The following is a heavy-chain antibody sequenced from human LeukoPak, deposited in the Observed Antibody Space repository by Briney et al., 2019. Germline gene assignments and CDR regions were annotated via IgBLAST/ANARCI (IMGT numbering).Heavy chain of an antibody. Sequence: GGSLRLSCTVSGFTVSSNSMSWVRQAPGKGLEWVSFIYSDNTHYSDSVKGRFTISRDNAKNSLYLQMNSLRAEDTAVYYCAREDGYSYGFGYWGQGTLVTVSS. CDR2: IYSDNT. CDR1: GFTVSSNS. J-gene: IGHJ4*02. V-gene: IGHV3-53*01. CDR3: AREDGYSYGFGY. D-gene: IGHD5-18*01.